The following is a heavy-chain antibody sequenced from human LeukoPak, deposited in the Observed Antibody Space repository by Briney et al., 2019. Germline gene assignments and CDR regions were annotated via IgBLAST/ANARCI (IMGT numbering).Heavy chain of an antibody. CDR2: IKQDGSEK. CDR3: ARNDYYGPGNYWYLDY. J-gene: IGHJ4*02. D-gene: IGHD3-10*01. Sequence: PGGSLRLSCTASGFTFGDYAMSWVRQAPGKGLEWVANIKQDGSEKYYVDSVKGRFTISRDNAKNSLYLQMNSLRAEDTALYHCARNDYYGPGNYWYLDYWGQGTLVTVSS. CDR1: GFTFGDYA. V-gene: IGHV3-7*03.